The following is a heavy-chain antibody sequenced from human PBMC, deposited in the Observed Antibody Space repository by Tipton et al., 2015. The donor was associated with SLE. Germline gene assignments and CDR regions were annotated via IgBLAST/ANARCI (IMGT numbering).Heavy chain of an antibody. CDR3: ARDLTGLGFDY. CDR2: IYTSGST. V-gene: IGHV4-61*02. D-gene: IGHD1-20*01. Sequence: TLSPTCTVPGGSISSGSYYWSWIRQPAGKGLEWIGRIYTSGSTNYNPSLKSRVTISVDTSKNQFSLKRSSVTAADTAVYYCARDLTGLGFDYWGQGTLVTVSS. J-gene: IGHJ4*02. CDR1: GGSISSGSYY.